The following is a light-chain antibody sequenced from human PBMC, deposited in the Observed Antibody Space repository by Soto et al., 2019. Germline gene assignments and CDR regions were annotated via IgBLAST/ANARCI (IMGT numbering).Light chain of an antibody. V-gene: IGLV4-60*02. CDR1: SGHSGYS. J-gene: IGLJ3*02. Sequence: QSVLTQSSSASASLGSSVKLSCTLSSGHSGYSIAWHQQQPGKAPRYLMKLEGSGSYNKGSGVPDRFSGSSSGADRYLTISNLQFEDEADYYCETWDSNTLVFGGGTKLTVL. CDR3: ETWDSNTLV. CDR2: LEGSGSY.